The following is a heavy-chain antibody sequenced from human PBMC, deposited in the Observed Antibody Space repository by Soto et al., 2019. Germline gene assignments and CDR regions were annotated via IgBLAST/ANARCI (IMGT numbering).Heavy chain of an antibody. CDR1: GFTFDDYA. J-gene: IGHJ6*02. CDR2: ISWNSDSI. Sequence: EVQLVESGGGLVQPGRSLRLSCAASGFTFDDYAMHWVRQAPGKGLEWVSGISWNSDSIGYADSVKGRFTISRDNAKNSLYLQMNSLRTEDMALYYCAKDRSSTTVGGGMDVWGQGTTVTVSS. V-gene: IGHV3-9*03. D-gene: IGHD2-2*01. CDR3: AKDRSSTTVGGGMDV.